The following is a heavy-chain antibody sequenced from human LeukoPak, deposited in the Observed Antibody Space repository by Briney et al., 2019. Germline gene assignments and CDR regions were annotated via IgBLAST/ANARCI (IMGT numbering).Heavy chain of an antibody. D-gene: IGHD1-26*01. Sequence: GASVKVSCKASGGTFSSYAISWVRQAPGQGLEWMGGIIPIFGTANYAQKFQGRVTITADESTSTAYMELSSLRSEDTAVYYCARGDWRVGANKFDYWGQGTLVTASS. J-gene: IGHJ4*02. CDR1: GGTFSSYA. V-gene: IGHV1-69*13. CDR3: ARGDWRVGANKFDY. CDR2: IIPIFGTA.